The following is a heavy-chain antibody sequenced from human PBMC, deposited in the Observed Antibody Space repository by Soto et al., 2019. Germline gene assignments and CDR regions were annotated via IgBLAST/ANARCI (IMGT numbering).Heavy chain of an antibody. J-gene: IGHJ4*02. CDR1: GFTFSDYY. V-gene: IGHV3-11*03. D-gene: IGHD2-2*01. Sequence: GASLRLSCAASGFTFSDYYLSWIRQAPGPGLEWVSYISSSSSYTNYADSVKGRFTISRDNAKNSLYLQMNSLRAEDTAVYYCAAALGYCSSTSCPFDYWGQGTLVTVSS. CDR2: ISSSSSYT. CDR3: AAALGYCSSTSCPFDY.